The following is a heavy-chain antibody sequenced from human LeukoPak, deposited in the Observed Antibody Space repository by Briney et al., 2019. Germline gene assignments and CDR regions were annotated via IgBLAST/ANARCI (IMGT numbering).Heavy chain of an antibody. J-gene: IGHJ4*02. V-gene: IGHV3-53*01. CDR1: GFTVSSNY. Sequence: PGGSLRLSCAASGFTVSSNYMSWVRQAPGKGLEWVSVISGRGDSIHYADSVRGRFTISRDNSKNTLYLQMNSLRAEDTAVYYCAKAHSSSWYYFGDWGQGARVTVSS. D-gene: IGHD6-13*01. CDR2: ISGRGDSI. CDR3: AKAHSSSWYYFGD.